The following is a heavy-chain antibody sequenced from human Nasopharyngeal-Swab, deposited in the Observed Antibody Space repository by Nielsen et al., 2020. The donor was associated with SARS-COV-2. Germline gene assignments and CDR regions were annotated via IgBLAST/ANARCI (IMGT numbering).Heavy chain of an antibody. CDR2: IRYDGFNQ. CDR3: AKDHKMDSGGGVGYMDV. D-gene: IGHD3-16*01. CDR1: GFSFSSYG. V-gene: IGHV3-30*02. Sequence: GESLKISCAASGFSFSSYGLHWVRQAPGKGLEWVGFIRYDGFNQHYADSVKGRFTISRDSFKNTLYLQLNSLRAEDTAVYYCAKDHKMDSGGGVGYMDVWGKGTTVTVAS. J-gene: IGHJ6*03.